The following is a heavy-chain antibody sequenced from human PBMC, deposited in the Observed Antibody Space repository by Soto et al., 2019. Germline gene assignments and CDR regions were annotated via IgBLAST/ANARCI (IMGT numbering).Heavy chain of an antibody. CDR3: AKDIFPRVPAAMLGFDY. V-gene: IGHV3-9*01. Sequence: GGSLRLSCVASGFTFDDYAMHWVRQAPGKGLEWVSGISWNSGSIGYADSVKGRFTISRDNAKNSLYLQMNSLRAKDTALYYCAKDIFPRVPAAMLGFDYWGQGTLVTVSS. D-gene: IGHD2-2*01. J-gene: IGHJ4*02. CDR2: ISWNSGSI. CDR1: GFTFDDYA.